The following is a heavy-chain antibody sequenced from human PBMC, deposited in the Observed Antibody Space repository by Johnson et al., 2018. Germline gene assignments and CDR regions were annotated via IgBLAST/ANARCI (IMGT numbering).Heavy chain of an antibody. J-gene: IGHJ1*01. CDR2: IKQDGSEK. CDR1: GLTFTDYY. D-gene: IGHD3-22*01. V-gene: IGHV3-7*01. CDR3: ASRYYDSSGYFAYFQH. Sequence: VQLVESGGGLVKPGGSLRLSCAASGLTFTDYYMSWIRQAPGKGLEWVANIKQDGSEKYYVDSVKGRFTISRDNAKNSLYLQMNTRRAEDTAVYYGASRYYDSSGYFAYFQHWGQGTLVTVSS.